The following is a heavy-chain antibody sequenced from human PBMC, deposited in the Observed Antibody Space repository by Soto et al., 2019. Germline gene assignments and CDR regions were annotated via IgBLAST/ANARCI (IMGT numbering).Heavy chain of an antibody. Sequence: QVQLVQSGAAVKKPGASVKVSCKASGYDFSSYGISWVRQAPGQGREWMGWLSASNGNRDYAQQFQGRVTMTSDTYRNTAYMELRSLRSDDTAVYYCVRDPQRNDYWGQGTLVNVSS. CDR2: LSASNGNR. D-gene: IGHD2-2*01. V-gene: IGHV1-18*04. CDR3: VRDPQRNDY. CDR1: GYDFSSYG. J-gene: IGHJ4*02.